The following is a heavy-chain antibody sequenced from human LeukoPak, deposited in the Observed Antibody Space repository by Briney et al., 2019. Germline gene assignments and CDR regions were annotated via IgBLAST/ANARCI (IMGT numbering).Heavy chain of an antibody. Sequence: GGSLRLSCAASGFTFSSYGVHWVRQAPGKGLEWVAVMSLDGSNKYYADSVKGRFTISRDNSKNTLYLQMNSLRAEDTAVYYCAKDLGPMIIVVTPYYFDFWGQGTLVTVSS. J-gene: IGHJ4*02. CDR2: MSLDGSNK. CDR3: AKDLGPMIIVVTPYYFDF. D-gene: IGHD3-22*01. CDR1: GFTFSSYG. V-gene: IGHV3-30*18.